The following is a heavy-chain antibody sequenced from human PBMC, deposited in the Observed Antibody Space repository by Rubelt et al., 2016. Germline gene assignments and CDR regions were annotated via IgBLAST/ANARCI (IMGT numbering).Heavy chain of an antibody. V-gene: IGHV4-34*01. CDR2: LYHSGST. Sequence: QVQLQQWGAGLLKPSETLSLTCDVYGESFSANYWSWLRQPPGKGLEWIGSLYHSGSTYYNPSLKSRVTISVDTSKNQFPRKLSPVTAADTAVYYCARSRIVLVPGFDYWGQGTLVTVSS. CDR3: ARSRIVLVPGFDY. J-gene: IGHJ4*02. CDR1: GESFSANY. D-gene: IGHD2-2*01.